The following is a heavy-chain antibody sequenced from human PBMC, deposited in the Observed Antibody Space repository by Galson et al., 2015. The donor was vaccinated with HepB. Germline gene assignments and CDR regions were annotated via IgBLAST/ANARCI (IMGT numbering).Heavy chain of an antibody. CDR2: ITADDGNT. D-gene: IGHD1-20*01. V-gene: IGHV1-3*01. Sequence: SVKVSCKASGYTFTTYAMHWVRQAPGQGLEWMGWITADDGNTKYSQKFQGRLTITRDTSATTAYMELTSLRSEDTAVYYCVRSRIIGTLGGENWGQGTLVTVSS. CDR1: GYTFTTYA. J-gene: IGHJ4*02. CDR3: VRSRIIGTLGGEN.